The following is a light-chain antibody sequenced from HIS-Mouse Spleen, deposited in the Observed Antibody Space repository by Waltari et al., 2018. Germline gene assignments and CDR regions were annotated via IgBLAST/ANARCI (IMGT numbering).Light chain of an antibody. CDR2: EGS. Sequence: QSALTQPASVSGSPGQSITISCTGTSSDVGSYNLVSWYQQHPGKAPKLMIYEGSKRPSGVANRFSGSESGITASLKNSGLQADDEADYYCCSYAGSSTWVFGGGTKLTVL. J-gene: IGLJ3*02. V-gene: IGLV2-23*01. CDR3: CSYAGSSTWV. CDR1: SSDVGSYNL.